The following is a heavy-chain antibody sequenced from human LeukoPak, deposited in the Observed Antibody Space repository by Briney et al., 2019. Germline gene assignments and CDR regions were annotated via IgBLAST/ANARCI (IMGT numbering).Heavy chain of an antibody. CDR3: ARDRVGPTAGRYYYGMDV. D-gene: IGHD1-26*01. J-gene: IGHJ6*02. CDR1: GFTFSSYA. V-gene: IGHV3-30-3*01. CDR2: ISYDGSNK. Sequence: GGSLRLSCAASGFTFSSYAMHWVRQAPGKGLEWVAVISYDGSNKYYADSVKGRFTISRDNAKNSLFLQMNSLRDEDTAVYYCARDRVGPTAGRYYYGMDVWGQGTTVTVSS.